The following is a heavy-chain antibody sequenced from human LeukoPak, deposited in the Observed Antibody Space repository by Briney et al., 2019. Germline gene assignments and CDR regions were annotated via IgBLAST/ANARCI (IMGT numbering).Heavy chain of an antibody. CDR1: GFTFSSYG. V-gene: IGHV3-33*01. J-gene: IGHJ1*01. CDR2: IWYDGSNK. CDR3: ARDGPTLSAEYFQH. Sequence: PGRSLRLSCAASGFTFSSYGMHWVRQAPGKGLEWVAVIWYDGSNKYYADSVKGRFTISRDNSKNTLYLQMNSLRAEDTAVYYWARDGPTLSAEYFQHWGQGTLVTVSS.